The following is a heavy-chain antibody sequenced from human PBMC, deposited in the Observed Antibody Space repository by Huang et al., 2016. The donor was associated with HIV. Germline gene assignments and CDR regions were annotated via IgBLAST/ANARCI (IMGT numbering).Heavy chain of an antibody. Sequence: QVQLVESGGGVVQPGRSLRLSCAASGFTFSNYAMHWVRQATGKGLEWVTLISYTGSNIYYTDSVKGRFSISRDNSKSTVYLHMNRLRVEDTAVYYCARGRDGRSGFYFGDFDNWGQGILVTVSS. CDR2: ISYTGSNI. V-gene: IGHV3-30*04. CDR3: ARGRDGRSGFYFGDFDN. J-gene: IGHJ4*02. D-gene: IGHD3-22*01. CDR1: GFTFSNYA.